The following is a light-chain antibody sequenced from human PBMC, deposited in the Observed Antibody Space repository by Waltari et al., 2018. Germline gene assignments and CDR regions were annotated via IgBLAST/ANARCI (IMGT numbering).Light chain of an antibody. CDR1: QRISSW. J-gene: IGKJ5*01. V-gene: IGKV1-5*03. CDR3: QQYSDDPMT. CDR2: KSS. Sequence: DIQMTQSPSALSASVGARVTITCRASQRISSWLAWYQQKPGEVPKLLIQKSSHLQSGVPSRFSGSGSGTEMTLTISSLQSDDFAIYYCQQYSDDPMTFGQGTRLENK.